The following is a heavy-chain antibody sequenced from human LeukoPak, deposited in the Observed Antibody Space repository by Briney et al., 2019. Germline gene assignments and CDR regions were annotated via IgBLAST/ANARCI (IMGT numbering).Heavy chain of an antibody. D-gene: IGHD6-13*01. CDR3: ARAPENGAYSSSWYY. CDR1: GFTFSDYY. Sequence: PGGSLRLSCAASGFTFSDYYMSWVRQAPGKGLEWVSYISSSGSTIYYADSVKGRFTISRDNAKNSLYLQMNSLRAEDTAVYYCARAPENGAYSSSWYYWGQGTLVTVSS. CDR2: ISSSGSTI. V-gene: IGHV3-11*04. J-gene: IGHJ4*02.